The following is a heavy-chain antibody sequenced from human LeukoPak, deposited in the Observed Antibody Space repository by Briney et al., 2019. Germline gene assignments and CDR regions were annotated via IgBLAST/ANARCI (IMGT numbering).Heavy chain of an antibody. J-gene: IGHJ4*02. D-gene: IGHD4-23*01. CDR1: GGSIKDSD. CDR2: LYTNGRT. Sequence: SSQTLSLTCTVSGGSIKDSDWSWIRQRAGKGLEWIGRLYTNGRTNYNPSLKSRVTMSRDTSKNQFSLKLTSVTAADTAVYYCAREFYGGQPAYWGQGTPVTVSS. V-gene: IGHV4-4*07. CDR3: AREFYGGQPAY.